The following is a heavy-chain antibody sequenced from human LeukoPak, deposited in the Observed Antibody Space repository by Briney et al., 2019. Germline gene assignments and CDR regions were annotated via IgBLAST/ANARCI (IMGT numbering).Heavy chain of an antibody. D-gene: IGHD6-19*01. CDR1: GYSFTSYW. CDR2: IYPGDSDT. CDR3: ARHGPPWDSSGWYYFDY. J-gene: IGHJ4*02. V-gene: IGHV5-51*01. Sequence: GASLQISCKGSGYSFTSYWIGWVRQMPGKGLEWMGIIYPGDSDTRYSPSFQGQVTISADKSIRTAYLQWSSLKASDTAMYYCARHGPPWDSSGWYYFDYWGQGTLVTVSS.